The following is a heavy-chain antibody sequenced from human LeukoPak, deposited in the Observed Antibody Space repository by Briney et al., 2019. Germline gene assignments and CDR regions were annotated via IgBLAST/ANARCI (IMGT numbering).Heavy chain of an antibody. V-gene: IGHV4-59*01. CDR3: ARADSGSYSLDI. D-gene: IGHD1-26*01. J-gene: IGHJ3*02. Sequence: SETLSLTCTVSGGSISSYYWSWIRQPPGKGLEWIGYIYYSGSTNYNPSLKSRVTISVDTSKNQFSLKLSSVTAADTAVYYCARADSGSYSLDIWGQGTMVTVSS. CDR2: IYYSGST. CDR1: GGSISSYY.